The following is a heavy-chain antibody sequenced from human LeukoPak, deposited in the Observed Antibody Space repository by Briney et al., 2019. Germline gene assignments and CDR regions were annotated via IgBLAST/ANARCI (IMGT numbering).Heavy chain of an antibody. J-gene: IGHJ3*02. D-gene: IGHD3-10*01. Sequence: SETLSLTCTVSGASISNYYWSWIRQPPEKGLEWIGNIFYSGNTYYSPSLKSRVTISLDTSRSQFSLKLNSVTAADTAVYYCAKSNGYGLVDIWGQGTMVTVSS. V-gene: IGHV4-59*12. CDR2: IFYSGNT. CDR1: GASISNYY. CDR3: AKSNGYGLVDI.